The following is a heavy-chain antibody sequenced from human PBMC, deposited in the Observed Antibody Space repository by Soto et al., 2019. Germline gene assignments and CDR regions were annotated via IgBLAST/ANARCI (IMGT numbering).Heavy chain of an antibody. V-gene: IGHV3-7*01. J-gene: IGHJ4*02. CDR2: IKQDGSEK. Sequence: GSLRLSCAASGFTFSSYWMSWVRQAPGKGLEWVANIKQDGSEKYYVDSVKGRFTISRDNAKNSLYLQMNSLRAEDTAVYYCASHWFGEFFDYWGQGTLVTVSS. CDR1: GFTFSSYW. CDR3: ASHWFGEFFDY. D-gene: IGHD3-10*01.